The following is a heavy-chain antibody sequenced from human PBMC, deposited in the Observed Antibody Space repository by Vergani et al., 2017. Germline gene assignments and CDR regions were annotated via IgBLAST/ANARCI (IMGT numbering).Heavy chain of an antibody. CDR1: GFTFRSFA. Sequence: EVQLLESGGGLVQPGGSLRLSCAASGFTFRSFAMSWVRQAPGKGLEWVSAISGSGGSTYYADSVKGRFTISRDKSKNTLYLQMNSLRAEDTAVYYCAKYLYSSSSNFDYWGQGTLVTVSS. V-gene: IGHV3-23*01. CDR2: ISGSGGST. D-gene: IGHD6-6*01. J-gene: IGHJ4*02. CDR3: AKYLYSSSSNFDY.